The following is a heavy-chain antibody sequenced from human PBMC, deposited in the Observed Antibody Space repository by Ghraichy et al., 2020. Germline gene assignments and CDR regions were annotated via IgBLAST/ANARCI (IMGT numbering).Heavy chain of an antibody. D-gene: IGHD3-10*01. V-gene: IGHV3-66*04. CDR3: ARPRSVRGVMFAQINAFDI. J-gene: IGHJ3*02. Sequence: GSLNISCAASGFTVSSNYMSWVRQAPGKGLEWVSVIYSGGSTYYADSVKGRFTISRDNSKNTLYLQMNSLRAEDTAVYYCARPRSVRGVMFAQINAFDIWGQGTMVTVSS. CDR1: GFTVSSNY. CDR2: IYSGGST.